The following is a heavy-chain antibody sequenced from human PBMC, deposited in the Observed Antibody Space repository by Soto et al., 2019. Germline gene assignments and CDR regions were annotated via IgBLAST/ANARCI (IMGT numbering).Heavy chain of an antibody. J-gene: IGHJ5*02. D-gene: IGHD3-10*01. CDR2: IVVGSGNT. CDR1: GFTFTSSA. Sequence: QMQLVQSGPEVKKPGTSVKVSCKASGFTFTSSAVQWVRQARGQRLEWIGWIVVGSGNTNYAQKFQERVTITRDMSTSTAYMELSSLRSEDTAVYYCAARDLLWFGELFRGDWFDPWGQGTLVTVSS. V-gene: IGHV1-58*01. CDR3: AARDLLWFGELFRGDWFDP.